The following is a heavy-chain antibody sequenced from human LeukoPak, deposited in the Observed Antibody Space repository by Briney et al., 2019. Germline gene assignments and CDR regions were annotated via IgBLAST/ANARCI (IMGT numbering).Heavy chain of an antibody. Sequence: ASVKVSCKASGYTFTSYDINWVRQAPGQGLEWMGIINPSGGSTSYAQKFQGRVTMTRDMSTSTVYMELSSLRSEDTAVYYCARDSSSSVRVFDYWGQGTLVTVSS. V-gene: IGHV1-46*01. CDR1: GYTFTSYD. J-gene: IGHJ4*02. D-gene: IGHD6-6*01. CDR2: INPSGGST. CDR3: ARDSSSSVRVFDY.